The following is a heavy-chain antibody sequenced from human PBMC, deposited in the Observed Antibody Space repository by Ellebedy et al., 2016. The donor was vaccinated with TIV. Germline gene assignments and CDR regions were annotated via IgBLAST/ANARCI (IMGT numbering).Heavy chain of an antibody. J-gene: IGHJ4*02. CDR1: GYTFTGYY. CDR3: ARVRLTYYYGSGNPGLDY. D-gene: IGHD3-10*01. Sequence: ASVKVSXXASGYTFTGYYMHWVRQAPGQGLEWMGWINPNSGGTNYAQKFQGRVTMTRDTSISTAYMELSRLRSDDTAVYYCARVRLTYYYGSGNPGLDYWGQGTLVTVSS. V-gene: IGHV1-2*02. CDR2: INPNSGGT.